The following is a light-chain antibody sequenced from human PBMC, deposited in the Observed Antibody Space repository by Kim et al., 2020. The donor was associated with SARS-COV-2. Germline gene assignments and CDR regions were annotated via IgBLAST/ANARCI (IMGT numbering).Light chain of an antibody. CDR3: QHYSRFPYT. J-gene: IGKJ2*01. Sequence: DIQMTQSPSTLSASIGDRVTITCRASQMIDTWLAWYQQKPGKAPKLLIYLASTLENGVPPRFSGSGYGAEFTLTINSLQPDDFATYYCQHYSRFPYTFGQGTKLEIK. V-gene: IGKV1-5*03. CDR2: LAS. CDR1: QMIDTW.